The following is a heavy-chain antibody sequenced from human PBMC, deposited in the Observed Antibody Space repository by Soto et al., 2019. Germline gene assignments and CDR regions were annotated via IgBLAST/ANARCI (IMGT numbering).Heavy chain of an antibody. Sequence: GGSLRLSCAASGLTFDDYAMHWVRQAPGKDLEWVSGISWNSGSIGYADSVKGRFTISRDNAKNSLYLQMSSLRAGDTALYYCASGRGYDILTGYYPYFDYWGQGTLVTVLL. J-gene: IGHJ4*02. CDR2: ISWNSGSI. CDR3: ASGRGYDILTGYYPYFDY. V-gene: IGHV3-9*01. D-gene: IGHD3-9*01. CDR1: GLTFDDYA.